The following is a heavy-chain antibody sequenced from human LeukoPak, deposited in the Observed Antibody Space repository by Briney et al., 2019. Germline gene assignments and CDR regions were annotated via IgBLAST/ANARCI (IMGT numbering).Heavy chain of an antibody. CDR1: GDSFSGFY. D-gene: IGHD6-19*01. CDR2: ISYSGTP. V-gene: IGHV4-34*01. J-gene: IGHJ6*03. CDR3: VRGNVKHYHSVADEYYYYMGV. Sequence: PSETLSLTCGVYGDSFSGFYWTWVRQAPGKGLEWIGEISYSGTPRYNPSLNSRITITLDTSKKQISLTLSPVTAADTSVYYCVRGNVKHYHSVADEYYYYMGVWGKGTAVIVSS.